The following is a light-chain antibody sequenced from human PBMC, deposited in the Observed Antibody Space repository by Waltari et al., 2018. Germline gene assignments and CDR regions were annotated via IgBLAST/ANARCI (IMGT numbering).Light chain of an antibody. CDR1: QSLVHSDGNTY. CDR2: KVS. V-gene: IGKV2-30*02. J-gene: IGKJ2*01. Sequence: DVVMTQSPLSLPVTLGQPASISCRSSQSLVHSDGNTYLCWFQQRPGQSPRRLIYKVSNRDCGVPDRFSGSGSGTDFTLKISRVEAEDVGIYYCMQGTHWPPYTFGQGTKLEIK. CDR3: MQGTHWPPYT.